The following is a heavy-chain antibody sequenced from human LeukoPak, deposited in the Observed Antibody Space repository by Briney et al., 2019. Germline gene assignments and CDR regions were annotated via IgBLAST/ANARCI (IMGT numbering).Heavy chain of an antibody. J-gene: IGHJ4*02. V-gene: IGHV4-38-2*02. CDR1: GYSLSSGYY. CDR3: TRREMATTYYFDY. Sequence: PSETLSLTCTVSGYSLSSGYYWGWIRPPPGKGLAWIGSIYHSGSTYYKPSLKSRVTISVDTSKNQFSLKLSAVTAADTAVYYCTRREMATTYYFDYWGQGTLVTVSS. D-gene: IGHD5-24*01. CDR2: IYHSGST.